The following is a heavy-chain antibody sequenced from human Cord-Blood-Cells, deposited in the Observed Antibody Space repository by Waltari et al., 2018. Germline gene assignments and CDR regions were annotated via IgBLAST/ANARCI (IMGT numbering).Heavy chain of an antibody. D-gene: IGHD6-13*01. CDR3: ARGGGSSWYDY. Sequence: EVQLVESGGGFIQRGGSLRLSCAAFGVTVMSNYSSWVRQAPGKGLEWVSVIYSGGSTYYADSVKGRFTISRDNSKNTLYLQMNSLRAEDTAVYYCARGGGSSWYDYWGQGTLVTVSS. J-gene: IGHJ4*02. CDR2: IYSGGST. V-gene: IGHV3-53*01. CDR1: GVTVMSNY.